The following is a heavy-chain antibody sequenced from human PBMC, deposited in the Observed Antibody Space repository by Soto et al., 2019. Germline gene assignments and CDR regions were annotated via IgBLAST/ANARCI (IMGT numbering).Heavy chain of an antibody. D-gene: IGHD2-2*01. CDR3: ARDRGVITVVVPAAELDY. CDR1: GGTFSSYT. V-gene: IGHV1-69*04. J-gene: IGHJ4*02. CDR2: IIPILGIA. Sequence: ASVKVSCKASGGTFSSYTISWVRQAPGQGLEWMGRIIPILGIANYAQKFQGRVTITADKSTSTAYMELSSLRSEDTAVYYCARDRGVITVVVPAAELDYWGQGTLVTVSS.